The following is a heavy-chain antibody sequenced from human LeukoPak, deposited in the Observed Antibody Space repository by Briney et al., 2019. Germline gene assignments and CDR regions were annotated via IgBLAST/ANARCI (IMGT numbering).Heavy chain of an antibody. CDR2: IVVGSGNT. D-gene: IGHD2-15*01. Sequence: GASVKVSCKASGFTFTSSAVQWVRQARGQRLEWIGWIVVGSGNTNYAQKFQERVTITRDMSTSTAYMELSSLRSEDTAVYYCAADLGYCSGGNCPGRSPFDPWGQGTLVTVSS. V-gene: IGHV1-58*01. CDR3: AADLGYCSGGNCPGRSPFDP. J-gene: IGHJ5*02. CDR1: GFTFTSSA.